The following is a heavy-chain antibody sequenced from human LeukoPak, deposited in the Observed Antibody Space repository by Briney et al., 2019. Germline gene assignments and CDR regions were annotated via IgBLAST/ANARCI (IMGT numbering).Heavy chain of an antibody. CDR2: IKLDGSET. CDR3: ARINSVNYYFDY. D-gene: IGHD5/OR15-5a*01. Sequence: GGSLRLSCAASGFTFSSYRMTWVRQSPGKGLEWVANIKLDGSETYYVDSVKGRFTIYRDNAKNSLYLQMNSLRAEDTAVYYCARINSVNYYFDYWGQGTLVTVSS. J-gene: IGHJ4*02. CDR1: GFTFSSYR. V-gene: IGHV3-7*01.